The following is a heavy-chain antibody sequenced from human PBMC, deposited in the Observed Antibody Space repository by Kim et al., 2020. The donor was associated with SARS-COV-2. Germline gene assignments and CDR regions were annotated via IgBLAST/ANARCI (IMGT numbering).Heavy chain of an antibody. Sequence: AQKCQCRVTITADESTSTAYMELSSLRSEDTAVYYCARGLWFGELLSDYWGQGTLVTVSS. J-gene: IGHJ4*02. V-gene: IGHV1-69*01. CDR3: ARGLWFGELLSDY. D-gene: IGHD3-10*01.